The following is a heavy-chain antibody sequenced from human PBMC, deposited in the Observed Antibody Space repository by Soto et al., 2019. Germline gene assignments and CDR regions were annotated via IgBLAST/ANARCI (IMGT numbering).Heavy chain of an antibody. Sequence: GGSLRLSCAASGFTFSSYGMHWVRQAPGKGLGWVAVIWYDGSNKYYADSVKGRFTISRDNSKNTLYLQMNSLRAEDTAVYYCARDDDYVWGSYRYPVFDYWGQGTLVTSPQ. D-gene: IGHD3-16*02. CDR2: IWYDGSNK. CDR3: ARDDDYVWGSYRYPVFDY. J-gene: IGHJ4*02. V-gene: IGHV3-33*01. CDR1: GFTFSSYG.